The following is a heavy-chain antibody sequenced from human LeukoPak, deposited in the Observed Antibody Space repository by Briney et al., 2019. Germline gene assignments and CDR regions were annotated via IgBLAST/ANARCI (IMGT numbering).Heavy chain of an antibody. CDR1: GYTLTELS. Sequence: ASVKVSCKVSGYTLTELSMHWVRQAPGKGLEWMGGFDPEDGETIYAQKFQGRVTMTEDTSTDTAYMELSSLRSEDTAVYYCATVGATKDSSGYSGFDYWGQGTLVTVSS. CDR2: FDPEDGET. J-gene: IGHJ4*02. V-gene: IGHV1-24*01. D-gene: IGHD3-22*01. CDR3: ATVGATKDSSGYSGFDY.